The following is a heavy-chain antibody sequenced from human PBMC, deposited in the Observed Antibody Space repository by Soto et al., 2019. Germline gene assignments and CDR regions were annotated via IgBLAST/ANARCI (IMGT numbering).Heavy chain of an antibody. V-gene: IGHV1-18*04. CDR3: ARGQLGARGDY. Sequence: GASVKVSCKASGYTFTSYGISWVRQAPGQGLEWMGWIGVYNNNRNYAQKVQGRVTMTTDTSTSTAYMELRSLISDDTAVYYCARGQLGARGDYWGQGTLVTVSS. CDR2: IGVYNNNR. CDR1: GYTFTSYG. D-gene: IGHD3-10*01. J-gene: IGHJ4*02.